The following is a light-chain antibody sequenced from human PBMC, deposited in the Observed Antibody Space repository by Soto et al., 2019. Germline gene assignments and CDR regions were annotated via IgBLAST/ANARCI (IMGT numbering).Light chain of an antibody. CDR2: AAS. CDR3: QQADSFPFT. CDR1: QDISSW. J-gene: IGKJ3*01. V-gene: IGKV1-12*02. Sequence: DIQMTQSPSSVSASVGDRVTIACRASQDISSWLAWYQQKPGKAPKLLVFAASSLQAGVPSRFSGSGSGTDFTLTISSLQPEDFATYYCQQADSFPFTFGPGTKVDIK.